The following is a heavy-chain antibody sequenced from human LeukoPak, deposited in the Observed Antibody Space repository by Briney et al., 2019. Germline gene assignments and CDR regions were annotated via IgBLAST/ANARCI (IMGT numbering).Heavy chain of an antibody. CDR3: ARVREWFDP. V-gene: IGHV4-59*01. D-gene: IGHD5-24*01. J-gene: IGHJ5*02. CDR2: ISYSGST. Sequence: SETLSLTCTVCNGSISSYYWSWIRPPPGKGLEWIGYISYSGSTNYNPSLKSRVTISADRSKNQFSLKLSSVTAADTAVYYCARVREWFDPWGQGTLVTVSS. CDR1: NGSISSYY.